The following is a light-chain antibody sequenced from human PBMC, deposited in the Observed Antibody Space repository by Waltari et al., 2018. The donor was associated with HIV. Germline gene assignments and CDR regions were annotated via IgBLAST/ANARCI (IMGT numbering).Light chain of an antibody. CDR1: RSNLGTGYD. CDR3: QSYDSSLNGHVV. V-gene: IGLV1-40*01. Sequence: QSVLTQAPSVSGAPGQRVTISCTGSRSNLGTGYDVHWYQQLPGTAPKLLIYANNQRPAGVPARFSGSKSATSASLVITGLQAEDEADYYCQSYDSSLNGHVVFGGGTKVTVL. CDR2: ANN. J-gene: IGLJ2*01.